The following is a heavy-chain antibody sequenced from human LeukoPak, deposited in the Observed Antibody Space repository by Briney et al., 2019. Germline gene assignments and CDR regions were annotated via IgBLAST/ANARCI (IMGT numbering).Heavy chain of an antibody. V-gene: IGHV1-8*01. CDR3: ARGLRYFGWLKEINWFDP. Sequence: ASVKVSCKASGYTFTSYDINWERQATGQGLEWMGWMNPNSGNTGYAQKFQGRVTMTRNTSISTAYMELSSLRSEDTAVYYCARGLRYFGWLKEINWFDPWGQGTLVTVSS. J-gene: IGHJ5*02. CDR1: GYTFTSYD. D-gene: IGHD3-9*01. CDR2: MNPNSGNT.